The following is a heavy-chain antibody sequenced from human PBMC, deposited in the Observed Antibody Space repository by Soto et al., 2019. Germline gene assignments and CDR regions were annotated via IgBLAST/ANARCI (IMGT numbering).Heavy chain of an antibody. V-gene: IGHV4-39*01. CDR2: IYYSGST. J-gene: IGHJ5*02. Sequence: QLQLQESGPGLVKPSETLSLTCSVSGGSISSSSYFWGWIRQPPGKGLEWIGSIYYSGSTYYNPSLRGRVTVSVDTSKTQFSLKLSSVTAADTAVYYCARHPSDFWFDPWGQGTLVTVSS. CDR1: GGSISSSSYF. D-gene: IGHD2-21*02. CDR3: ARHPSDFWFDP.